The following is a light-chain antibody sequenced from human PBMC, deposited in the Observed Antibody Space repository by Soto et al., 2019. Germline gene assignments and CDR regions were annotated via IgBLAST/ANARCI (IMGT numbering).Light chain of an antibody. Sequence: QPVLTQPPSASSTPGQTVTISCSGSTSNIGTFYVYWYQHLPGTAPKLLTHGNNHRPSGVPDRFSGSKSGTSASLAISGLQPEDEADYCCAAWDDSLNEYVFGDGTKLTVL. CDR2: GNN. CDR3: AAWDDSLNEYV. V-gene: IGLV1-44*01. CDR1: TSNIGTFY. J-gene: IGLJ1*01.